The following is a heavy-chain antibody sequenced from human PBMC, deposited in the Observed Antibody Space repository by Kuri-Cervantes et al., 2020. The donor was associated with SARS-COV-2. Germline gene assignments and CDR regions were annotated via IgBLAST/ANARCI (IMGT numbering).Heavy chain of an antibody. CDR3: ARQGGYYGSGRGYYFDY. CDR1: GGSISSYY. J-gene: IGHJ4*02. CDR2: IYYSGST. D-gene: IGHD3-10*01. Sequence: SETLSLTCTVSGGSISSYYWSWIRQPPGKGLEWIGYIYYSGSTNYNPSLKSRVTISADTSKNQFSLKLSSVTAADTAVYYCARQGGYYGSGRGYYFDYWGQGTLVTVSS. V-gene: IGHV4-59*08.